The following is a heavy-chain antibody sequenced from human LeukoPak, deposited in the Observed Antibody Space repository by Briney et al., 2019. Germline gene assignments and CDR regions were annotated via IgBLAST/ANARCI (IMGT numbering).Heavy chain of an antibody. CDR2: ISYDGSKK. D-gene: IGHD6-13*01. CDR3: AKDLHGDSSSWYSRGGY. Sequence: GRSLRLSCAASGFTFSDYAMHWVRQTPGKGLEWVAVISYDGSKKYYADSVKGRFTISRDNSKNTLYLQMNSLRAEDTAVYYCAKDLHGDSSSWYSRGGYWGQGTLVTVSS. V-gene: IGHV3-30-3*01. J-gene: IGHJ4*02. CDR1: GFTFSDYA.